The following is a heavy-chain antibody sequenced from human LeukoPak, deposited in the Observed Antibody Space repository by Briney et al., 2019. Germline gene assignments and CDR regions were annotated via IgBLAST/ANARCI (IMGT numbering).Heavy chain of an antibody. Sequence: SETLSLTCTVSGGSISSYYWSWIRQPPGKGLEWIGYIYSSGSTNYNPSLKSRVTISVATSKNQFSLKLSSVTAADTAVYYCARAGVELRRALFDYWGQGTLVTVSS. CDR2: IYSSGST. V-gene: IGHV4-59*01. CDR3: ARAGVELRRALFDY. CDR1: GGSISSYY. D-gene: IGHD3-3*01. J-gene: IGHJ4*02.